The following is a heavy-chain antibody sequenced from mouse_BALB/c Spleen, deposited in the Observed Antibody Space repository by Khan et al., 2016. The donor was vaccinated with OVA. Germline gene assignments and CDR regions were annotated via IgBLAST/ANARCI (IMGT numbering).Heavy chain of an antibody. J-gene: IGHJ3*01. CDR1: GYSITSEFA. V-gene: IGHV3-2*02. CDR2: ISYSGNT. D-gene: IGHD2-4*01. Sequence: VQLKQSGPGLVKPSHSLSLTCTVTGYSITSEFARNSIRQFPGNKLEWMGYISYSGNTRYNPSLKSLIPITRDTSRNQFFLQLNSVTTEDTATEYGARKDYDDYDPFPYWGQGTLVTVSA. CDR3: ARKDYDDYDPFPY.